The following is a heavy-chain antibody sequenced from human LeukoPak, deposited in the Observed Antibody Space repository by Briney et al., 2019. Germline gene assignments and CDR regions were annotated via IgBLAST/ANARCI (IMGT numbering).Heavy chain of an antibody. J-gene: IGHJ4*02. CDR3: ARVFSGWPRY. CDR2: IYSGGST. V-gene: IGHV3-53*01. Sequence: PGGSLRLSCAASGFTVSSNYMSWVRQAPGKGLEWVSVIYSGGSTNYADSVKGRFTISRDNSKNTLYLQMNSLRAEDTAVYYCARVFSGWPRYWGQGTLVTVSS. CDR1: GFTVSSNY. D-gene: IGHD6-19*01.